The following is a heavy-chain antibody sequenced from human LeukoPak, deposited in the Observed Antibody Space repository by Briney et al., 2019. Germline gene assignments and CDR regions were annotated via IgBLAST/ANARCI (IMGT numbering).Heavy chain of an antibody. CDR3: ARGSIAVAGTVWFDP. D-gene: IGHD6-19*01. CDR2: IYTSGST. CDR1: GGSISSYY. V-gene: IGHV4-4*07. Sequence: SETLSLTCTVSGGSISSYYWSWFRQPAGKGLEWIRRIYTSGSTNYNPSLKSRVSMSVDTSKNQFSLKLSSVTAADTAVYYCARGSIAVAGTVWFDPWGQGTLVTVSS. J-gene: IGHJ5*02.